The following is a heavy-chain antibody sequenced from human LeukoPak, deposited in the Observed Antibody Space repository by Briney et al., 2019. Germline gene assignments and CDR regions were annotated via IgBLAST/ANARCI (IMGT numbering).Heavy chain of an antibody. CDR3: ARYSLLGNYYYYYYMDV. J-gene: IGHJ6*03. CDR2: MNPNSGNT. Sequence: ASVKVSCKASGYTFTSYDINWVRQATGQGLERMGWMNPNSGNTGYAQKFQGRVTMTRNTSISTAYMELSSLRSEDTAVYYCARYSLLGNYYYYYYMDVWGKGTTVTVSS. V-gene: IGHV1-8*01. CDR1: GYTFTSYD. D-gene: IGHD1-26*01.